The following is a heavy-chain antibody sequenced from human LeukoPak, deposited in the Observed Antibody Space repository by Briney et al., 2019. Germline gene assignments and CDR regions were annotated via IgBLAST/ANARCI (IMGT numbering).Heavy chain of an antibody. CDR1: GFTFSSYW. CDR2: IKQDGSEK. V-gene: IGHV3-7*01. J-gene: IGHJ4*02. CDR3: ARSAYSYYYDSSGYDY. D-gene: IGHD3-22*01. Sequence: GGSLRLPCAASGFTFSSYWMSWVRQAPGKGLEWVANIKQDGSEKYYVDSVKGRFTISRDNAKNSLYLQMNSLRAEDTAVYYCARSAYSYYYDSSGYDYWGQGTLVTVSS.